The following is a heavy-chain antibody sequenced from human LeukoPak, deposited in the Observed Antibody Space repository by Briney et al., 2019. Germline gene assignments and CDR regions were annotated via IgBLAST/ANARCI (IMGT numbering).Heavy chain of an antibody. CDR1: GYTFTGYY. D-gene: IGHD2-21*02. CDR3: ARDFEDVVVTAHYYMDV. J-gene: IGHJ6*03. V-gene: IGHV1-2*02. Sequence: ASVKVSCKASGYTFTGYYMHWVRQAPGQGLEWMGWINPNSGGTNYAQKFQGRVTMTRDTSISTAYMELSRLRSDDTAVYYCARDFEDVVVTAHYYMDVWGKGTTATVSS. CDR2: INPNSGGT.